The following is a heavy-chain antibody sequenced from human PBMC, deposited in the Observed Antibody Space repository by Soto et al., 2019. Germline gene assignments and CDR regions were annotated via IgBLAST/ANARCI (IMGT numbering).Heavy chain of an antibody. CDR2: ISAYNGNT. CDR3: ARDARDIVVVVAATPGANWFDP. CDR1: GYTLTSYG. J-gene: IGHJ5*02. Sequence: ASVKVSCKASGYTLTSYGISWVRQAPGQGLEWMGWISAYNGNTNYAQKLQGRVTMTTDTSTSTAYMELRSLRSDDTAVYYCARDARDIVVVVAATPGANWFDPWGQGTLVTVSS. V-gene: IGHV1-18*01. D-gene: IGHD2-15*01.